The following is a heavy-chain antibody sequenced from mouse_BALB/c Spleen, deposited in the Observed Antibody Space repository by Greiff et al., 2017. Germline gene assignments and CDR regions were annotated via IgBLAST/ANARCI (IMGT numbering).Heavy chain of an antibody. Sequence: EVKLVESGTVLARPGASVKMSCKASGYSFTSYWMHWVKQRPGQGLEWIGAIYPGNSDTSYNQKFKGKAKLTAVTSASTAYMELSSLTNEDSAVYYCTRERAYPYAMDYWGQGTSVTVSS. CDR1: GYSFTSYW. CDR2: IYPGNSDT. CDR3: TRERAYPYAMDY. J-gene: IGHJ4*01. D-gene: IGHD3-3*01. V-gene: IGHV1-5*01.